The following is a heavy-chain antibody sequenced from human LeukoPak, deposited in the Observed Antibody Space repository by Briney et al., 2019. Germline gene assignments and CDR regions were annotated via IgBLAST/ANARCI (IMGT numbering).Heavy chain of an antibody. V-gene: IGHV3-30-3*01. Sequence: GGSLRLSCAASGFTFSSYAMHWVRQAPGKGLEWVAVISYDGSNKYYADSVKGRFTISRDNSKNTLYLQMNSLRAEDTAVYYCARGRPNVKRGNWFDPWDQGTLVTVSS. J-gene: IGHJ5*02. CDR2: ISYDGSNK. CDR3: ARGRPNVKRGNWFDP. D-gene: IGHD3-10*01. CDR1: GFTFSSYA.